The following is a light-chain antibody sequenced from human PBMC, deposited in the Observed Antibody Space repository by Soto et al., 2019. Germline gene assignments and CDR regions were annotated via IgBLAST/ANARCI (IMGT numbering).Light chain of an antibody. Sequence: EIGLTQSPGTLSLSPGERATLSCRASQYLSSSYLVWYQQKPGQAPRLLIYAASSRATGIPDRFSGSGSATEYTLTISRLEPEDFAVYYCQQQGTFGQGTKLEIK. CDR2: AAS. J-gene: IGKJ2*01. V-gene: IGKV3-20*01. CDR1: QYLSSSY. CDR3: QQQGT.